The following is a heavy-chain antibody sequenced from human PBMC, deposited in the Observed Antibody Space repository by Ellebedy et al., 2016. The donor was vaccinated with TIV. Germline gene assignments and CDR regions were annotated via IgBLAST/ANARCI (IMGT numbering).Heavy chain of an antibody. D-gene: IGHD5-12*01. CDR1: GGTFSSYV. CDR2: IIPIFGAA. Sequence: AASVKVSCKASGGTFSSYVISWARQAPGQGLEWMGGIIPIFGAANYAQKFQGRVSITADDSTSTAYMELSGLRSEDTAVYFCARAESGGYAWDYWGQGTLLTVSS. V-gene: IGHV1-69*13. J-gene: IGHJ4*02. CDR3: ARAESGGYAWDY.